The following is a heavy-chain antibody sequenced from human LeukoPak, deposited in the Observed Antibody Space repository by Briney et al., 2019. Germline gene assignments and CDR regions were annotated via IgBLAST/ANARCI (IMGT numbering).Heavy chain of an antibody. CDR2: IIPIFGTA. CDR1: GGTFSSYA. D-gene: IGHD2-2*02. J-gene: IGHJ4*02. CDR3: ARVGGYCSSTSCYTDYFDY. V-gene: IGHV1-69*05. Sequence: SVKVSCKASGGTFSSYAISWVRQAPGQGLEWMGGIIPIFGTANYAQKFQGRVTITTDESTSTAYMELSSLRSEDTAVYYCARVGGYCSSTSCYTDYFDYWGQGTLVTVSS.